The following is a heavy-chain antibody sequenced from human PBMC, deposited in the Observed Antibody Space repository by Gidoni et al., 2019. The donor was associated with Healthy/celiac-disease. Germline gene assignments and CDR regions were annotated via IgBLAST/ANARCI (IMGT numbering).Heavy chain of an antibody. CDR2: IYHSGST. CDR1: GYSISSGYY. J-gene: IGHJ6*02. D-gene: IGHD6-13*01. V-gene: IGHV4-38-2*01. CDR3: ARGPYSSSFYYCYGMDV. Sequence: QVQLQESGPGLVKPSETLSLTCAVSGYSISSGYYWGWIRQPPGKGLEWIGSIYHSGSTYYNPSLKSRVTISVDTSKNQFSLKLSSVTAADTAVYYCARGPYSSSFYYCYGMDVWGQGTTVTVSS.